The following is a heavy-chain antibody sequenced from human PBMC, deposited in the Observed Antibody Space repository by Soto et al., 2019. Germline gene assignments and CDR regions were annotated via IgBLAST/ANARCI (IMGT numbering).Heavy chain of an antibody. Sequence: ASVKVSCKASGGTFSSHAISWVRQAPGQGLEWMGVINPHGGSTKYAQKFQGRVTMTRDTSRSTVYMELRSLRSDDTAIYYCARSSGGNFGIIIEGSNWFDPWGQGTLVTVSS. CDR3: ARSSGGNFGIIIEGSNWFDP. J-gene: IGHJ5*02. CDR1: GGTFSSHA. V-gene: IGHV1-46*01. CDR2: INPHGGST. D-gene: IGHD3-3*01.